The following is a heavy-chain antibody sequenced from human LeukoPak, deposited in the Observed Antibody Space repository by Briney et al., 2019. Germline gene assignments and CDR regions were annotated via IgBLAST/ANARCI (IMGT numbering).Heavy chain of an antibody. J-gene: IGHJ4*02. CDR3: ARDRHGDYYFDY. Sequence: GGSLRLSCAASGFTFSSYGMHWVRQAPGKGLEWVAVIWYDGSNKYYADSVKGRFTISRDNSKNTLYLQMNSLRAEDTAVYYCARDRHGDYYFDYWGQGTLSPSPQ. D-gene: IGHD4-17*01. V-gene: IGHV3-33*01. CDR1: GFTFSSYG. CDR2: IWYDGSNK.